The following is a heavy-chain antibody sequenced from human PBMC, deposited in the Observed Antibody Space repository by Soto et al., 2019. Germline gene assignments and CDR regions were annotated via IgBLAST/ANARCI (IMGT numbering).Heavy chain of an antibody. V-gene: IGHV1-69*01. Sequence: QVQLVQSGAEVKKPGSSVKVSCKASGGTFSTYSISWVRQAPGQGLEWMGGSPPIFGTSKYAQNFQGRVTITADEATSTDYMEMSSLRSDDTAVYYCARGGRYPKSSSYFGMDVWGQGTTVTGSS. CDR2: SPPIFGTS. J-gene: IGHJ6*02. CDR1: GGTFSTYS. D-gene: IGHD1-20*01. CDR3: ARGGRYPKSSSYFGMDV.